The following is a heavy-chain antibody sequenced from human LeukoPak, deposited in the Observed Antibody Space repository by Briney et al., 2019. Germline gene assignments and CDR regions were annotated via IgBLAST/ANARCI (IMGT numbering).Heavy chain of an antibody. J-gene: IGHJ4*02. CDR3: AKVGARGCSSSTCFIY. D-gene: IGHD2-2*01. Sequence: GGSLRLSCAASGFTFSSYAMRWVRQAPGKGLEWVSAISGSGGSTYYADPVKGRFTISRDNSKNTLYLQMNSLRPEDTAVYYCAKVGARGCSSSTCFIYWGQGTLVTVSS. CDR1: GFTFSSYA. CDR2: ISGSGGST. V-gene: IGHV3-23*01.